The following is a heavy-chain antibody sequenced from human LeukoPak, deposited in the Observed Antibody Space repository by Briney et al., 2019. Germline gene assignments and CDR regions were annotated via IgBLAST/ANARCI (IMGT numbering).Heavy chain of an antibody. J-gene: IGHJ3*02. CDR1: GGSFSGYY. Sequence: TPSETLSLTCAVYGGSFSGYYWSWIRQPAGKGLEWIGRIYTSGSTNYNPSLKSRVTMSVDTSKNQFSLKLSSVTAADTAVYYCASYSSSSPDADAFDIWGQGTMVTVSS. D-gene: IGHD6-6*01. CDR3: ASYSSSSPDADAFDI. CDR2: IYTSGST. V-gene: IGHV4-59*10.